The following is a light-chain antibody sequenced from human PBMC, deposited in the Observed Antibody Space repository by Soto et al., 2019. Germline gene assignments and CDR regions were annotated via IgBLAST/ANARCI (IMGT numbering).Light chain of an antibody. Sequence: EIVMTQSPATLSVSPGERATLSCRASQSVYSNLAWYQQKPGQAPGLLIYETSTRATGIPPRFSDSGSGTEFTLTISSLQSEDFAVYYCQQYNSCPLTFGGGTKVEIK. CDR2: ETS. J-gene: IGKJ4*01. CDR3: QQYNSCPLT. CDR1: QSVYSN. V-gene: IGKV3-15*01.